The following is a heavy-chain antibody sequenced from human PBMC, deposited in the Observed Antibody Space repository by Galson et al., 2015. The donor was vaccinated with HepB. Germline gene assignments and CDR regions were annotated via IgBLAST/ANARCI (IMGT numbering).Heavy chain of an antibody. V-gene: IGHV1-69*13. J-gene: IGHJ6*03. D-gene: IGHD2-2*01. CDR3: ARSTYCSSTSCYFNSSKSGSMDV. Sequence: SVKVSRKASGGTFSSYAISWVRQAPGQGLEWMGGIIPIFGTANYAQKFQGRVTITADESTSTAYMELSSLRSEDTAVYYCARSTYCSSTSCYFNSSKSGSMDVWGKGTTVTVSS. CDR1: GGTFSSYA. CDR2: IIPIFGTA.